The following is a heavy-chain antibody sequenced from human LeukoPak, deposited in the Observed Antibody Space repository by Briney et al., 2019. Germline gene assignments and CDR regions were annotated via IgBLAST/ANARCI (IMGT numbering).Heavy chain of an antibody. J-gene: IGHJ5*02. CDR3: SRDDLNWFDP. Sequence: SETLSLTCTVSGGSISSGSYYWSWIRQPAGKVLEWIGRIYTSGSTNYDPSLKSRVTISVDTSKNQFSLKLSSVTPTDTAVYYCSRDDLNWFDPWGQGTLVTVSS. CDR2: IYTSGST. CDR1: GGSISSGSYY. V-gene: IGHV4-61*02.